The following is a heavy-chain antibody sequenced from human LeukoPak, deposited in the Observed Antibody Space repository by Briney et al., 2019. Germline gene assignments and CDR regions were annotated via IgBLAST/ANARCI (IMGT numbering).Heavy chain of an antibody. CDR3: ASEGRFLEWLLYDPYYYYGMDV. CDR2: IIPIFGIA. D-gene: IGHD3-3*01. V-gene: IGHV1-69*04. Sequence: SVKVSCKASGGTFSGYAISWVRQAPGQGLEWMGRIIPIFGIANYAQKLQGRVTITADKSTTTAHMAQSSLRSEHTAVYHCASEGRFLEWLLYDPYYYYGMDVWGQGTTVTVSS. CDR1: GGTFSGYA. J-gene: IGHJ6*02.